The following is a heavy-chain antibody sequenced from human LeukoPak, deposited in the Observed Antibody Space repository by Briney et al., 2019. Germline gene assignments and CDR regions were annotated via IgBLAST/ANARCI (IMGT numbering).Heavy chain of an antibody. J-gene: IGHJ5*02. Sequence: ASVKVSCKASGYTFNSYDISWVRQAPGQGLEWMGWISAYNGNTNYAQKLQGRVTMTTDTSTSTAYMELRSLRSEDTAVYYCASHQPPPNDWFDPWGQGTLVTVSS. V-gene: IGHV1-18*01. CDR3: ASHQPPPNDWFDP. CDR2: ISAYNGNT. D-gene: IGHD2-2*01. CDR1: GYTFNSYD.